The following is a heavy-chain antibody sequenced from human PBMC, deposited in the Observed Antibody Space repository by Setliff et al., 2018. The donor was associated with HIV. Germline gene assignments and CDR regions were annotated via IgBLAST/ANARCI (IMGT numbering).Heavy chain of an antibody. J-gene: IGHJ6*03. CDR2: ISHSGNT. D-gene: IGHD3-10*01. CDR1: GGSFSGHY. CDR3: ARGAITMVRSPYYMDV. V-gene: IGHV4-34*01. Sequence: SETLSLTCAVYGGSFSGHYWSWIRQPPGKGLEWIGGISHSGNTYYNPSLQSRVTISLDMSKNQFSLKLNSVSAADTAVYYCARGAITMVRSPYYMDVWGKGTTVTVSS.